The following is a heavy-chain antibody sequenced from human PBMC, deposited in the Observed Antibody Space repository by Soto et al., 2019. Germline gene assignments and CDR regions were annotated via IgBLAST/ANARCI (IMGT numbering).Heavy chain of an antibody. CDR3: AKDNTLSFDY. Sequence: VVSLRLSCAASGFTFSSYGMHWVRQAPGKGLEWVAVISYDGSNKYYADSVKGRFTISRDNSKNTLYLQMNSLRAEDTAVYYCAKDNTLSFDYWGQGTLVTVSS. CDR1: GFTFSSYG. CDR2: ISYDGSNK. J-gene: IGHJ4*02. V-gene: IGHV3-30*18.